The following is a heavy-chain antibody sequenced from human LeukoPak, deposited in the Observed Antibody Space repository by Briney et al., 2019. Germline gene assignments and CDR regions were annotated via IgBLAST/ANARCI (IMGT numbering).Heavy chain of an antibody. CDR2: FDPEDGET. CDR1: GYTLTELS. CDR3: ARVGYGGNSV. Sequence: ASVKVSCKVSGYTLTELSMHWVRQAPGKGLEWMGGFDPEDGETIYAQKFQGRVTITADESTSTAYMELSSLRSEDTAVYYCARVGYGGNSVWGQGTLVTVSS. V-gene: IGHV1-24*01. J-gene: IGHJ4*02. D-gene: IGHD4-23*01.